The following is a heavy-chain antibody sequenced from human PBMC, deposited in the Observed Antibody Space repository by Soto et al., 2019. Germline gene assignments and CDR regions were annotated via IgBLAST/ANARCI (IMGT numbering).Heavy chain of an antibody. V-gene: IGHV4-34*01. CDR3: ARSGRTYYDILTGDDY. CDR1: GGSFSGYY. Sequence: SETLSLTCAVYGGSFSGYYWSWIRQPPGKGLEWIGEINHSGSTNYNPSLKSRVTISVDTSKNQFSLKLSSVTAADTAVYYCARSGRTYYDILTGDDYWGQGTLVTVS. J-gene: IGHJ4*02. D-gene: IGHD3-9*01. CDR2: INHSGST.